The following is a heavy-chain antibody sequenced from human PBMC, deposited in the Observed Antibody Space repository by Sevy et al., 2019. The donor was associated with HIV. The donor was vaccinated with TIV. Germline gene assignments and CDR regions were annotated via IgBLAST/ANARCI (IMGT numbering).Heavy chain of an antibody. V-gene: IGHV3-30-3*01. CDR1: GFAFSTHA. CDR2: ISYEGTEP. J-gene: IGHJ4*01. D-gene: IGHD1-26*01. Sequence: GGSLRLSCAASGFAFSTHAMHWVRQAPGKGLEWVAVISYEGTEPFYAASVEGRFTISRDNSKNMLSLQINSLKPEDTAGYYCARDGGYSIKWYPLYWGHGTLVTVSS. CDR3: ARDGGYSIKWYPLY.